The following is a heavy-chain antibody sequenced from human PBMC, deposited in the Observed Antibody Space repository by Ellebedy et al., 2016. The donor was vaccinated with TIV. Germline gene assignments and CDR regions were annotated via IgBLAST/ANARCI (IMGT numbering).Heavy chain of an antibody. CDR2: IYHSGST. J-gene: IGHJ4*02. V-gene: IGHV4-4*02. CDR1: GGSISSSNW. D-gene: IGHD1-7*01. Sequence: MPSETLSLTCAVSGGSISSSNWWSWVRQPPGKGLEWIGEIYHSGSTNYNPSLKSRVTISVDTSKNQFSLKLSSVTAADTAVYYCASVNYPPPESYWGQGTLVTVSS. CDR3: ASVNYPPPESY.